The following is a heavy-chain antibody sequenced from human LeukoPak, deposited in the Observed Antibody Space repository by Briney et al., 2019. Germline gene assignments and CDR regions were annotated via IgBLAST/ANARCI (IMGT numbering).Heavy chain of an antibody. Sequence: SEILSLTCAVYGGSFSGYYWSWIRQPPGKGLEWIGEINHRGIIDYNPSLKSRVTMSVDTSKNHFSLKLSSVTAADTAVYYCARGFCSSTSCDASDAFDVWGQGTMVTVSS. CDR2: INHRGII. J-gene: IGHJ3*01. D-gene: IGHD2-2*01. CDR3: ARGFCSSTSCDASDAFDV. V-gene: IGHV4-34*01. CDR1: GGSFSGYY.